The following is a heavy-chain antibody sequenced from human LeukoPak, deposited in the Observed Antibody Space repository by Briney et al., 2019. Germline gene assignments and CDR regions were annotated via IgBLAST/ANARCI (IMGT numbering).Heavy chain of an antibody. CDR2: INSDGSST. CDR3: ARGDFEYYYYYGMDV. J-gene: IGHJ6*02. D-gene: IGHD3-3*01. V-gene: IGHV3-74*01. CDR1: GFTFSSYW. Sequence: PGGSLRLSCAASGFTFSSYWMHWVRQAPGKGLVWVSRINSDGSSTSYADSVKGRFTISRDNAKNTLYLQMNSLRAEDTAVYYCARGDFEYYYYYGMDVWGQGTMVTVSS.